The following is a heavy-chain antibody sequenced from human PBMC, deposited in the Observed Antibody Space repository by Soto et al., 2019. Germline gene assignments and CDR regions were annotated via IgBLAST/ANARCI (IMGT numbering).Heavy chain of an antibody. D-gene: IGHD2-15*01. CDR3: ARDKPFPAGY. J-gene: IGHJ4*02. CDR2: INPSGGGT. CDR1: GYTFLDFY. V-gene: IGHV1-46*01. Sequence: QVQLVQSGTEVQKPGASVKVSCKASGYTFLDFYIHWVRQAPGQGLEWMGFINPSGGGTTYAQQFQGRLTMTRDTSTSTVYMELINLRSEDTAIYYCARDKPFPAGYGGQGSLVT.